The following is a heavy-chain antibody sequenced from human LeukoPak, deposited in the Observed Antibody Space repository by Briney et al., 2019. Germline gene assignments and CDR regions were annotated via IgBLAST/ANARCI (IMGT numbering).Heavy chain of an antibody. CDR3: ARSSWFDT. V-gene: IGHV3-74*01. CDR1: GFTFGSYW. CDR2: INPDGSST. J-gene: IGHJ5*02. Sequence: TGGSLRLSCAASGFTFGSYWMHWVRQPPGKGLVWVSRINPDGSSTSYADSMKGRFTISRDNAKNTLYLQMNSLRAEDTAVYYCARSSWFDTWGQGTLVTVSS.